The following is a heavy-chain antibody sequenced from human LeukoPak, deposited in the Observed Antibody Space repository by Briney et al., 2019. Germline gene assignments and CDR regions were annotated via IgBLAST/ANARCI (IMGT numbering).Heavy chain of an antibody. CDR2: INPRNGNT. CDR1: GYTFSNYD. D-gene: IGHD4-17*01. V-gene: IGHV1-18*01. Sequence: ASVKVSCKASGYTFSNYDITWMRQAPGQGLEWMGWINPRNGNTKYAQNLQGRVTMTEDTSTDTAYMELSSLRSEDTAVYYCATTVNLYYYYGMDVWGQGTTVTVSS. CDR3: ATTVNLYYYYGMDV. J-gene: IGHJ6*02.